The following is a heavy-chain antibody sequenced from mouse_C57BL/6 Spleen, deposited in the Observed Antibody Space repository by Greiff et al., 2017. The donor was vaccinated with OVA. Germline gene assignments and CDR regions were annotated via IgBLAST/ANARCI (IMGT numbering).Heavy chain of an antibody. V-gene: IGHV5-17*01. Sequence: DVQLVESGGGLVKPGGSLKLSCAASGFTFSDYGMHWVRQAPEKGLEWVAYISSGSSTIYYADTVKGRFTISRDNAKNTLFLQMTSLRSEDTAMYYCARGDTTVVATPYAMDYWGQGTSVTVSS. CDR3: ARGDTTVVATPYAMDY. D-gene: IGHD1-1*01. J-gene: IGHJ4*01. CDR1: GFTFSDYG. CDR2: ISSGSSTI.